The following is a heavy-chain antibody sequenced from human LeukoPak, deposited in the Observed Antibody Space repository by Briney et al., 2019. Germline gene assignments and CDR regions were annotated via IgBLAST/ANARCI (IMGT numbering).Heavy chain of an antibody. Sequence: GGSLRLSCAASGFTFSSYEMNWVRQAPGEGLEWVSYISSSGSTIYYAVSVKGRFTISRDNAKNSLYLQMNSLRAEDTAVYYCAREGCSSTSCYDYWGQGTLVTVSS. CDR1: GFTFSSYE. CDR3: AREGCSSTSCYDY. CDR2: ISSSGSTI. J-gene: IGHJ4*02. V-gene: IGHV3-48*03. D-gene: IGHD2-2*01.